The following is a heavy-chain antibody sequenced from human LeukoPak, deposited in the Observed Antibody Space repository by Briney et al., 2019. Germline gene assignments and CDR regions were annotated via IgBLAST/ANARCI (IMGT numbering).Heavy chain of an antibody. D-gene: IGHD3-3*01. CDR1: GYTFTSYY. CDR3: ARAPLSGMEWFDY. V-gene: IGHV1-46*01. J-gene: IGHJ4*02. CDR2: INPSAGST. Sequence: ASVKVSCKASGYTFTSYYMHWVRQAPGQGLEWMGIINPSAGSTSYAQNFQGRVTMTRGTSTSTVYMELSSLRSEDTAVYYCARAPLSGMEWFDYWGQGTLVTVSS.